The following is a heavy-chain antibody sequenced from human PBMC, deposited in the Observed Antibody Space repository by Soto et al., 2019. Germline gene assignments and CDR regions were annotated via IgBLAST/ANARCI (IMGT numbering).Heavy chain of an antibody. CDR2: IIPMFGTA. CDR3: ARGIQLWLRRINNGYSG. CDR1: GGTFSTYA. J-gene: IGHJ4*02. V-gene: IGHV1-69*12. D-gene: IGHD5-18*01. Sequence: QVQLVQSGAEVKKPESSVKVSCKAPGGTFSTYAISWVRQAPGQGLEWMGGIIPMFGTANYAQRFQDRVTITADESTNTVYMGLSSLRSEDTAGYFRARGIQLWLRRINNGYSGWGQGTLVTVSS.